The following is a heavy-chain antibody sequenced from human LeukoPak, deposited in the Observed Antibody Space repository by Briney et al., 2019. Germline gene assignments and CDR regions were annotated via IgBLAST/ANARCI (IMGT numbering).Heavy chain of an antibody. CDR1: GYTFTGYY. CDR3: ARDDDRLVRGGSDY. Sequence: GASVKVSCKASGYTFTGYYMHWVRQAPGQGLEWMGWINPNSGGTKNAQKFQGRVTMTRDTSISTAYMELSRLRSDDTAVYYCARDDDRLVRGGSDYWGQGTLVTVSS. J-gene: IGHJ4*02. V-gene: IGHV1-2*02. D-gene: IGHD3-10*01. CDR2: INPNSGGT.